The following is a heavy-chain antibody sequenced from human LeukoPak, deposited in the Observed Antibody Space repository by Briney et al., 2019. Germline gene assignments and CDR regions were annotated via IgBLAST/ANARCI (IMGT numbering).Heavy chain of an antibody. Sequence: GASVKVSCKASGYTFTSYDINWVRQATGQGLEWMGWMNPNSGNTGYAQKFQGRVTMTRNTSISTAHMELSSLRSEDTAVYYCARGAAAGLHYYYYGMDVWGQGTTVTVSS. CDR1: GYTFTSYD. CDR3: ARGAAAGLHYYYYGMDV. V-gene: IGHV1-8*01. J-gene: IGHJ6*02. CDR2: MNPNSGNT. D-gene: IGHD6-13*01.